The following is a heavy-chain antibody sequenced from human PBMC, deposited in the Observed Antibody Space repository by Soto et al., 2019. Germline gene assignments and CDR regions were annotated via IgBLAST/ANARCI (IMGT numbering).Heavy chain of an antibody. Sequence: ASVKVSCKASGYTFTSYGISWVRQAPGQGLGWLGWIGTYNGDTNYAQNFQGRVTMTTDTSTRTVYMELRSLRSDDSAVYYCARVRADLGCCSGRSCLPYYNGMDVWGQGTTVTVSS. CDR3: ARVRADLGCCSGRSCLPYYNGMDV. CDR1: GYTFTSYG. D-gene: IGHD2-15*01. CDR2: IGTYNGDT. V-gene: IGHV1-18*01. J-gene: IGHJ6*02.